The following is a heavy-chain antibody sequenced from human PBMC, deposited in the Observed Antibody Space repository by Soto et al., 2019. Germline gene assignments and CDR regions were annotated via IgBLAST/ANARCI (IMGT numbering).Heavy chain of an antibody. CDR1: GVSISSGNW. Sequence: SETLSLTFAVSGVSISSGNWWTWVRQTPERGLEYIGEIFHDGTANYYPSFERRVVISVDTSKNQFSLKLTSVTAADTAIYFCARLVYDTRLNYMYFDFWGQGALVTVSS. CDR2: IFHDGTA. J-gene: IGHJ4*02. D-gene: IGHD2-8*01. V-gene: IGHV4-4*02. CDR3: ARLVYDTRLNYMYFDF.